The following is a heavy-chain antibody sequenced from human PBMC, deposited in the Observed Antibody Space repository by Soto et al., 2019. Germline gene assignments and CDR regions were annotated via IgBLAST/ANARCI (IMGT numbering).Heavy chain of an antibody. CDR2: ISYDGSNK. CDR3: ARDIVVVMPRGIDY. CDR1: GFTFSSYA. D-gene: IGHD3-22*01. Sequence: GGSLRLSCAASGFTFSSYAMHWVRQAPGKGLEWVAVISYDGSNKYYADSVKGRFTISRDNSKNTLYLQMNSLRAEDTAVYYCARDIVVVMPRGIDYWGQGTLVTVSS. J-gene: IGHJ4*02. V-gene: IGHV3-30-3*01.